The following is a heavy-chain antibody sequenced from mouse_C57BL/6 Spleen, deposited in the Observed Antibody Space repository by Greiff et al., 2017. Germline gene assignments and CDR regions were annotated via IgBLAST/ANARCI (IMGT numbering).Heavy chain of an antibody. D-gene: IGHD1-1*01. Sequence: EVQLQQSGPELVKPGASVKIPCKASGYTFTDYNMDWVKQSHGKSLEWIGDINPNNGGTIYNQKFKGKATLTVDKSSTTAYMELRSLTSEDTAVYYCARLGYYGSSHTYWYFDVWGTGTTVTVSS. J-gene: IGHJ1*03. CDR1: GYTFTDYN. V-gene: IGHV1-18*01. CDR3: ARLGYYGSSHTYWYFDV. CDR2: INPNNGGT.